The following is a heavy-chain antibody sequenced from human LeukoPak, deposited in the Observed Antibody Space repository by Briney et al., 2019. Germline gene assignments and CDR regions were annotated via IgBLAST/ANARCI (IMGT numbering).Heavy chain of an antibody. Sequence: ASVKVSCKASGYTFTSYGISWVRQAPGQGLEWMGWISAYNGNTNYAQKFQGRVTITTDESTSTAYMELSSLRSEDTAVYYCAQRVRYWGQGTLVTVSS. CDR2: ISAYNGNT. CDR1: GYTFTSYG. J-gene: IGHJ4*02. D-gene: IGHD1-1*01. CDR3: AQRVRY. V-gene: IGHV1-18*01.